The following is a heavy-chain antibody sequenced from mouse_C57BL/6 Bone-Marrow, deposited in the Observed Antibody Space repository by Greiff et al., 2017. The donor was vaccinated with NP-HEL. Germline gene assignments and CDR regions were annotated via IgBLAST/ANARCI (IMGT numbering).Heavy chain of an antibody. CDR1: GYTFTDYN. J-gene: IGHJ3*01. D-gene: IGHD1-1*01. V-gene: IGHV1-22*01. Sequence: VQLKQSGPELVKPGASVKMSCKASGYTFTDYNMHWVKQSHGKSLEWIGYINPNNGGTSYNQKFKGKATLTVNKSSSTAYMELRSLTSEDSAVYYCAKPLYYGSSPWFAYWGEGTLVTVSA. CDR3: AKPLYYGSSPWFAY. CDR2: INPNNGGT.